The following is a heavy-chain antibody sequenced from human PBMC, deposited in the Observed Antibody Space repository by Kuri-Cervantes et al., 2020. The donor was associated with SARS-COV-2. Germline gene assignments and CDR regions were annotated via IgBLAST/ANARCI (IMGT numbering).Heavy chain of an antibody. CDR1: GFTFSDYY. Sequence: GESLKISCAASGFTFSDYYMSWARQAPGKGLEWVSVIYSGGSSTYYADSVKGRFTISRDNAKNSLYLQMNSLRDEDTAVYYCARTYYDILTGYCPFDYWGQGTLVTVSS. J-gene: IGHJ4*02. V-gene: IGHV3-NL1*01. CDR3: ARTYYDILTGYCPFDY. CDR2: IYSGGSST. D-gene: IGHD3-9*01.